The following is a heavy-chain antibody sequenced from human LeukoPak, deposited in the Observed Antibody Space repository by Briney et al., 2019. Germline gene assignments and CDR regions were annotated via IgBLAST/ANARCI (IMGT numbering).Heavy chain of an antibody. CDR1: GFSFSSYT. CDR3: ARVSWGSYYGSGSYGGMDV. J-gene: IGHJ6*02. V-gene: IGHV3-21*01. CDR2: ISSSSSYI. D-gene: IGHD3-10*01. Sequence: PGGSLRLSCAASGFSFSSYTMNWVRQAPGKGLEWVSIISSSSSYIYYADSVKGRFTISRDNAKNALYLQMNSLRVEDTAVYYCARVSWGSYYGSGSYGGMDVWGQGTTVTVSS.